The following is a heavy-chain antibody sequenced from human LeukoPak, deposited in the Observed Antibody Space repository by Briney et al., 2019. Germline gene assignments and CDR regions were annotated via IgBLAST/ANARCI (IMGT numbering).Heavy chain of an antibody. D-gene: IGHD1-1*01. V-gene: IGHV3-9*01. CDR2: INWNNDGI. Sequence: GGSLRLSCVASGFTFADHAMHWVRRAPGQGLEWVTGINWNNDGIVYAASVKGRFTVSRDNAKNTLYLQMNGLRPEDTAFYYCARDDYNTLGYNFHHWGQGTLVTVSS. CDR1: GFTFADHA. CDR3: ARDDYNTLGYNFHH. J-gene: IGHJ1*01.